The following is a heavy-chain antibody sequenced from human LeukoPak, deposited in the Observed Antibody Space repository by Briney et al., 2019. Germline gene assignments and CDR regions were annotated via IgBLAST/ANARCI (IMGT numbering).Heavy chain of an antibody. V-gene: IGHV1-2*02. J-gene: IGHJ6*03. D-gene: IGHD5-18*01. CDR1: GYTFTGYY. Sequence: ASVKVSCKVPGYTFTGYYMHWVRQAPGQGLEWMGWINPNSGGTNYAQKFQDRVTMTRDTSISTAYMELSRLRSGDTAVYYCARAGGYSYGRADYYYYYYMDVWGKGTTVTVSS. CDR3: ARAGGYSYGRADYYYYYYMDV. CDR2: INPNSGGT.